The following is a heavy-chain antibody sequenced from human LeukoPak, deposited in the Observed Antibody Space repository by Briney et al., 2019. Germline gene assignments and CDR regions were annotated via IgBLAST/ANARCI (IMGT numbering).Heavy chain of an antibody. D-gene: IGHD3-10*01. J-gene: IGHJ4*02. CDR1: GFTFGNSA. V-gene: IGHV3-23*01. CDR3: AKDLSLLWFGEGYFDY. CDR2: ISGSGGST. Sequence: GGSLRLSCTASGFTFGNSAMSWVRQAPGKGLEWVSAISGSGGSTYYADSVKGRFTISRDNSKNTLYLQMNSLRAEDTAVYYCAKDLSLLWFGEGYFDYWGQGTLVTVSS.